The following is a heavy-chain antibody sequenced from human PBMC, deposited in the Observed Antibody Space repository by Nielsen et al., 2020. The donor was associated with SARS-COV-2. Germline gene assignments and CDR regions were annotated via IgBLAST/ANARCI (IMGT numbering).Heavy chain of an antibody. CDR3: AREGRDDSGTERHGMDV. CDR1: GYSYTSYW. J-gene: IGHJ6*02. CDR2: IHPGESET. Sequence: GESLKISCKGSGYSYTSYWMGWVRQRPGKGLEWMAIIHPGESETRYSPSFQGQVTISADKAISTAYMEWNSLRASDTAMYYCAREGRDDSGTERHGMDVWGRGTTVTVSS. D-gene: IGHD3-10*01. V-gene: IGHV5-51*01.